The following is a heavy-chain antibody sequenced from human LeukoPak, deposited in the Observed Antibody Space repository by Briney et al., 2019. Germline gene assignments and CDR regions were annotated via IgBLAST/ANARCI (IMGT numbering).Heavy chain of an antibody. Sequence: GRSLRLSCAASGFTFDDYAMHWVRQAPGKGLEWVSGISWNSGSIGYADSVKGRFTISRDNAKNSLYLQMNSLRAEDTAVYYCARVFSVVTHNFDYWGQGTLVTVSS. V-gene: IGHV3-9*01. CDR1: GFTFDDYA. D-gene: IGHD4-23*01. J-gene: IGHJ4*02. CDR2: ISWNSGSI. CDR3: ARVFSVVTHNFDY.